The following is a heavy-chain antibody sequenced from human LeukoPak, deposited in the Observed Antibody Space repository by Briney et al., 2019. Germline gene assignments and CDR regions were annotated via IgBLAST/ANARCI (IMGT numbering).Heavy chain of an antibody. CDR1: GGSVSSGSYY. CDR3: ARGGYCSTTSCSVDY. D-gene: IGHD2-2*01. V-gene: IGHV4-61*01. J-gene: IGHJ4*02. CDR2: IYYSGTT. Sequence: SETLSLTCTVSGGSVSSGSYYWSWIRQPPGKGLEWIGYIYYSGTTNYNPSLKSRVTISVDTSKNQFSLKLSSVTAADTAVYYCARGGYCSTTSCSVDYWGQGTLVTVSA.